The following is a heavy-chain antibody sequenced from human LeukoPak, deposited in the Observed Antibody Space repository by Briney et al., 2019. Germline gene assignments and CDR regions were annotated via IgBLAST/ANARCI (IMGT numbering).Heavy chain of an antibody. Sequence: SVKVSCKASGGTFSSYAISWVRRAPGQGLEWMGRIIPIFGTANYAQKFQGRVTITTDESTSTAYMELSSLRSEDTAVYYCASEAMKIKHRITMIVVALDYWGQGTLVTVSS. D-gene: IGHD3-22*01. J-gene: IGHJ4*02. CDR3: ASEAMKIKHRITMIVVALDY. V-gene: IGHV1-69*05. CDR2: IIPIFGTA. CDR1: GGTFSSYA.